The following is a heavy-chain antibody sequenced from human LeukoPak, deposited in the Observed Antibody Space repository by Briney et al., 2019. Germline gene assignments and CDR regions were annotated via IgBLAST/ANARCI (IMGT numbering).Heavy chain of an antibody. CDR1: GFTFWSYG. D-gene: IGHD3-16*01. Sequence: PGGSLRLSGAASGFTFWSYGMHWVRQAPGKGLEWVAVISYDGRNEYYADSVKGRLTISRDNSKNTLYLDMNSLRAEDTAVYYCAKDRRMMSSYFGMDVWGQGTTVTVSS. V-gene: IGHV3-30*18. CDR2: ISYDGRNE. CDR3: AKDRRMMSSYFGMDV. J-gene: IGHJ6*02.